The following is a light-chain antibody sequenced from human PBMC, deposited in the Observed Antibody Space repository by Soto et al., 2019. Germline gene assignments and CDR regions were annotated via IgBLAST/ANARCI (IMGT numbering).Light chain of an antibody. CDR1: QSISSY. CDR3: QQSYSTPRP. CDR2: AAS. Sequence: DIQMTQSPSSLSASVRDRVTITCRASQSISSYLNWYQQKPGKAPKLLIYAASSLQSGVPSRFSGSGSGTDFTRTVSSLQPEAVATYFCQQSYSTPRPFGQGTKVEFK. V-gene: IGKV1-39*01. J-gene: IGKJ1*01.